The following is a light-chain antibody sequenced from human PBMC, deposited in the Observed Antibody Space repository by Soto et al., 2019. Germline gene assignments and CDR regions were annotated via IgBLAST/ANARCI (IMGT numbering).Light chain of an antibody. V-gene: IGKV3-11*01. CDR1: QGVSSY. Sequence: EIVLTQSPATLSLSPGERATLSCRASQGVSSYLAWYQQKPGQAPRLLIYDASNRATGIPARFSGSGSGTDFTLTITSLEPEDFAVYYCQQRSNWPPIFTFGPGTKVDFK. J-gene: IGKJ3*01. CDR3: QQRSNWPPIFT. CDR2: DAS.